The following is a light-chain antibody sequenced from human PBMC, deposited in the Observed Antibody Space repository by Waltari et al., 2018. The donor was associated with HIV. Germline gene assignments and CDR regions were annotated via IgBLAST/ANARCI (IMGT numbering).Light chain of an antibody. Sequence: DIPMTQSPFSLSASVGARVTITCQASHDIDNYLTWYQQKSGKAPKLLIYDASNLETGVPSRFNGSRSGTHFTFTISGLQPEDMATYYCQQYEDLPITFGQGTRLEIK. CDR1: HDIDNY. CDR3: QQYEDLPIT. V-gene: IGKV1-33*01. J-gene: IGKJ5*01. CDR2: DAS.